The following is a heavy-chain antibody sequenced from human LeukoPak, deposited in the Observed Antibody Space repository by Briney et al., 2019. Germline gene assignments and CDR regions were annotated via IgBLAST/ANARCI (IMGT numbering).Heavy chain of an antibody. V-gene: IGHV3-48*03. Sequence: GGSLRLSCTASGFTFSSYGMNCVCQAPGKGLEWVSYISSSGSTIYYADSVKGRFTISRDNANNSLYLQMNSLRAEDTAVYYCAELGITMIGGVWGKGTTVTISS. CDR1: GFTFSSYG. CDR3: AELGITMIGGV. D-gene: IGHD3-10*02. J-gene: IGHJ6*04. CDR2: ISSSGSTI.